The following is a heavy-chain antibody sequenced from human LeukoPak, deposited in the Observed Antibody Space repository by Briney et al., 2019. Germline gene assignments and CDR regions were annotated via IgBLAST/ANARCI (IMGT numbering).Heavy chain of an antibody. CDR2: IYYSGST. J-gene: IGHJ4*02. D-gene: IGHD4-17*01. V-gene: IGHV4-59*02. CDR3: ARAGDYGDYGGYGY. CDR1: GGSVSSYY. Sequence: SETLSLTCTVSGGSVSSYYWSWIRQPPGKGLEWIGYIYYSGSTNYNPSLKSRVTISVDTSKNQFSLRLSSVTAADTAVYYCARAGDYGDYGGYGYWGQGTLVTVSS.